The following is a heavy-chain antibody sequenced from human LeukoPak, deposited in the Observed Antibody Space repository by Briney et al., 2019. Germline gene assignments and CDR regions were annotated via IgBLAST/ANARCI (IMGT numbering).Heavy chain of an antibody. CDR2: TRNKANTYTT. CDR1: GFTFSDHY. Sequence: GGSLRLSCAASGFTFSDHYMDWVRQAPGKGLEWVGLTRNKANTYTTEYAASVKGRFTISRDDSKNSLYLQMNSLKTEDTAVYFCATGGRSWNEYWGQGTLVTVSS. V-gene: IGHV3-72*01. CDR3: ATGGRSWNEY. J-gene: IGHJ4*02. D-gene: IGHD1-1*01.